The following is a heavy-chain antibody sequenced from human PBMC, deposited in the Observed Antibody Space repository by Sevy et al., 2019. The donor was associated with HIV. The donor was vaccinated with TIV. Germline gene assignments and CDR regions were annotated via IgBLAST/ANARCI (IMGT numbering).Heavy chain of an antibody. J-gene: IGHJ4*02. CDR1: GFAFSSYT. D-gene: IGHD5-18*01. Sequence: GGSLRLSCAASGFAFSSYTMNWVRQAPGKGLEWVSYISSGSRSIYYAASVKGRFTISRDNAKNLVYMHMNSLRDEDTAVYYCARDSAETAALDFWGQGTLVTVSS. CDR3: ARDSAETAALDF. CDR2: ISSGSRSI. V-gene: IGHV3-48*02.